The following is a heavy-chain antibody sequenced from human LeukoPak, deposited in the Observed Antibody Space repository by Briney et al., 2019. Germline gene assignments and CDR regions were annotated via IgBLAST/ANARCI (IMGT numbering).Heavy chain of an antibody. D-gene: IGHD2-15*01. J-gene: IGHJ4*01. V-gene: IGHV3-30*18. Sequence: PGRSLRLSCAASGFTFSSYGMHWVRQAPGKGLEWVAVISYDGSNKYYADSVKGRFTISRDNSKNTPYLQMNRLRTEDPAVNYRAQSRGGGEYALLLIDYWGHGTPVTHSS. CDR3: AQSRGGGEYALLLIDY. CDR1: GFTFSSYG. CDR2: ISYDGSNK.